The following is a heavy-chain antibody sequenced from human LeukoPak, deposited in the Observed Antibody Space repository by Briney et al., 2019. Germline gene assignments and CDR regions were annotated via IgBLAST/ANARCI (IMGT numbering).Heavy chain of an antibody. V-gene: IGHV4-59*01. J-gene: IGHJ3*02. CDR3: ARPPGSGSMIGAFDI. CDR1: GGSLINNY. D-gene: IGHD3-22*01. CDR2: IYYSGNT. Sequence: SETLSLTCTVSGGSLINNYWSWIRQPPGKGLEWIGYIYYSGNTNYNPSLRNRVTISVDTSKNQFSLYLNSVTAADTAVYYCARPPGSGSMIGAFDIWGQGTMVTVSS.